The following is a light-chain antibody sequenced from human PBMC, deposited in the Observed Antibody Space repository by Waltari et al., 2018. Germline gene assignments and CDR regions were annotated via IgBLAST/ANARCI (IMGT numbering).Light chain of an antibody. V-gene: IGKV1-6*01. CDR2: SAS. CDR1: QVIETD. CDR3: LQDYDYPLI. Sequence: AIQMTQSPSSLSASVADRVTLTCRASQVIETDLGWYQQKPGKAPNLLIHSASTLQGGVPSRFSGSGSGTDFTLTINGLQPEDFATYYCLQDYDYPLIFGGGTKVEIK. J-gene: IGKJ4*01.